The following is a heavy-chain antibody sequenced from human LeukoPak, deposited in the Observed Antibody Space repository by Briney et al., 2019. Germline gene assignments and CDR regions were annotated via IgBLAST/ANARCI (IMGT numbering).Heavy chain of an antibody. CDR3: ARSVEGTDAFDI. CDR1: GGSFSGYY. CDR2: INHSGST. Sequence: SETLSLTCAVYGGSFSGYYRSWIRQPPGKGLEWIGEINHSGSTNYNPSLKSRVTISVDTSKNQFSLKLTSVTAADTAVYYCARSVEGTDAFDIWGQGTMVTVSS. J-gene: IGHJ3*02. V-gene: IGHV4-34*01. D-gene: IGHD1-1*01.